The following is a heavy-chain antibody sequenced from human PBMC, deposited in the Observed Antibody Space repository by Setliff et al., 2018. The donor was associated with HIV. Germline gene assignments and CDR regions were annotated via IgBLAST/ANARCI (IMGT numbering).Heavy chain of an antibody. J-gene: IGHJ4*02. Sequence: PSETLSLTCTVSGASVNSDDYYWSWIRQTPGKGLEWIGYIYYSGDTYYNATLQRRATILLDTSKNQFFLTLTSVTAADTAVYFCARVPLGSGSYYFDFWGQGTLVTVSS. D-gene: IGHD3-10*01. CDR1: GASVNSDDYY. V-gene: IGHV4-30-4*01. CDR3: ARVPLGSGSYYFDF. CDR2: IYYSGDT.